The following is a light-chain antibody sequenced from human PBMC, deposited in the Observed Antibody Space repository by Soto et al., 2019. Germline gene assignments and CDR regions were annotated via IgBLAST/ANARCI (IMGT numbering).Light chain of an antibody. J-gene: IGLJ1*01. CDR2: EVS. CDR3: SLYTSSSLYV. CDR1: SSDVGSYNR. V-gene: IGLV2-18*01. Sequence: QSVLTQPPSVSGSPGQSVTISCTGTSSDVGSYNRVSWYQQPPGTAPKLMIYEVSNRPSGVPDRFSGSKSGNTASLTISGLQAEDEADYYCSLYTSSSLYVFGTGTKLTVL.